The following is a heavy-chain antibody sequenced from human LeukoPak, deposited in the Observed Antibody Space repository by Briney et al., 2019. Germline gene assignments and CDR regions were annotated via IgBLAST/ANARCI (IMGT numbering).Heavy chain of an antibody. J-gene: IGHJ4*02. V-gene: IGHV4-39*01. CDR1: GGSISSTNYY. Sequence: SETLSLTCTVSGGSISSTNYYWGWISQPPGKGLEWIGRIYYSGSTFYDPSLRSRVTISVDTSKNQFSLKLSSVTAADTAVYFCARHEYYFDNWGQGTPVTVSS. CDR2: IYYSGST. CDR3: ARHEYYFDN.